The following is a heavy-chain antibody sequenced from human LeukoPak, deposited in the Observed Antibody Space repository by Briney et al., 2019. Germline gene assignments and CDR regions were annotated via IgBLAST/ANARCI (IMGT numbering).Heavy chain of an antibody. Sequence: ASVKVSCKASGYTFTGYYIHWVRQAPGQGLEWMGWINPNSGGTNYAQKLQGRVTMTTDTSTSTAYMELRSLRSDDTAVYYCARDGLPSVLFGELSNYYYYYMDVWGKGTTVTISS. V-gene: IGHV1-2*02. CDR2: INPNSGGT. J-gene: IGHJ6*03. D-gene: IGHD3-10*02. CDR3: ARDGLPSVLFGELSNYYYYYMDV. CDR1: GYTFTGYY.